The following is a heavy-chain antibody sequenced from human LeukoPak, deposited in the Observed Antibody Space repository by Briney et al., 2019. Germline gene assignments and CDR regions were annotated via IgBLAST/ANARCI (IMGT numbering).Heavy chain of an antibody. CDR1: GFTFSYYE. J-gene: IGHJ3*02. Sequence: GGSLRLSCTASGFTFSYYEMNWVRQAPGKGLEWVSYIGSSGRSVYYADSVKGRFTISRDNAKNSLYLQMNSLRAEDTAVYYCARLYSSSSGKAFDIWGQGTMVTVSS. D-gene: IGHD6-6*01. CDR2: IGSSGRSV. CDR3: ARLYSSSSGKAFDI. V-gene: IGHV3-48*03.